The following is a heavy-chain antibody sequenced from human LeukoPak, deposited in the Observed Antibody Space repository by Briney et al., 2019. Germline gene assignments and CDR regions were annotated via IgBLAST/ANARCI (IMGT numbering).Heavy chain of an antibody. D-gene: IGHD4-17*01. Sequence: GGSLRLSCAASGFTFSSYAMHWVRQAQGKGLEWVAVISYDGSNKYYADPVKGRFTISRDNSKNTLYLQMNSLRAEDTAVYYCARSRSDYGDYWGFDYWGQGTLVTVSS. CDR3: ARSRSDYGDYWGFDY. CDR1: GFTFSSYA. CDR2: ISYDGSNK. J-gene: IGHJ4*02. V-gene: IGHV3-30-3*01.